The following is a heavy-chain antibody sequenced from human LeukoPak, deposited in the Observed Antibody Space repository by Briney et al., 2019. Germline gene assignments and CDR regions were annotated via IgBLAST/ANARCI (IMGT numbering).Heavy chain of an antibody. CDR1: GYTFTSYG. CDR2: ISAYNGNT. CDR3: PRDLGRDYDFWSGYYTQHYFDY. Sequence: ASVKVSCKASGYTFTSYGISWVRQAPGQGLEWMGWISAYNGNTNYAQKLQGRVTMTTDTSTSTAYMELRSLRSDDTAVYYCPRDLGRDYDFWSGYYTQHYFDYWGQGTLATVCS. D-gene: IGHD3-3*01. V-gene: IGHV1-18*01. J-gene: IGHJ4*02.